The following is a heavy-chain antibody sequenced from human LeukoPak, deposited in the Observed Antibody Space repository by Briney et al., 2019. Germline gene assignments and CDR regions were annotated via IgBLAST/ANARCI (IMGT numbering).Heavy chain of an antibody. CDR1: GYTFTGYY. V-gene: IGHV1-18*04. Sequence: GASVKVSCKASGYTFTGYYMRWVRQPPGQGLEWMGWISTYNGNTNYAQKLQGRVTMTTDTSTSTAYMELRSLRSDDTAVYYCARVYFTYYDFFSGPKPERFDPWGQGTLVTVSS. J-gene: IGHJ5*02. CDR2: ISTYNGNT. CDR3: ARVYFTYYDFFSGPKPERFDP. D-gene: IGHD3-3*01.